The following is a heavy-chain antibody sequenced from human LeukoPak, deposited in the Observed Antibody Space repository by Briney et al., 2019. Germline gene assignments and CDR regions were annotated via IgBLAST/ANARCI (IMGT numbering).Heavy chain of an antibody. Sequence: GGSLRLSCAASGFTFSSYEMNWVRQAPGKGLEWVSYISSSGSTTYYADSVKGRFTISRDNAKNSLYLQMNSLRAEDTAVYYCARGGRLRFLEWLAYSDYWGQGTLVTVSS. D-gene: IGHD3-3*01. CDR1: GFTFSSYE. J-gene: IGHJ4*02. CDR2: ISSSGSTT. V-gene: IGHV3-48*03. CDR3: ARGGRLRFLEWLAYSDY.